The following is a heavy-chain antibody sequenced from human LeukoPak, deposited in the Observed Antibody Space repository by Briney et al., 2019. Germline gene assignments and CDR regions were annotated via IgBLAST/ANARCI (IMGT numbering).Heavy chain of an antibody. CDR2: ISRSGSTK. CDR3: AKAITAVAGYDAFDV. D-gene: IGHD6-19*01. V-gene: IGHV3-11*01. J-gene: IGHJ3*01. Sequence: GGSLRLSCAASGFTFSDYNMRWIRQAPGKGLEWVSSISRSGSTKYYADSVKGRFTISRDNAKNSLFLEMDSLRSEDTAFYFCAKAITAVAGYDAFDVWGQGTKVIVSS. CDR1: GFTFSDYN.